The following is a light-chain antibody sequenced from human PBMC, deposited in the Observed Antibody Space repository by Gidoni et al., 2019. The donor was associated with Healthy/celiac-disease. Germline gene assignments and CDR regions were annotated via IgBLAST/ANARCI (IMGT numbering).Light chain of an antibody. CDR1: QSVSSSY. Sequence: EMVLTQSPGTLSLSPGERATLSCRASQSVSSSYLAWYQQKPGQAPRLLIYGASSRATGIPDRFSGSVSGTDFTLTISRLEPDDFAVYYCQQYGSSRLTFGGGTKVEIK. V-gene: IGKV3-20*01. J-gene: IGKJ4*01. CDR3: QQYGSSRLT. CDR2: GAS.